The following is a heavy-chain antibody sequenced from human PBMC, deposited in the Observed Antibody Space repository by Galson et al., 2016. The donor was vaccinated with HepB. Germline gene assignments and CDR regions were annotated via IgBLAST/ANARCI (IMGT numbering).Heavy chain of an antibody. CDR2: INGGGGKI. V-gene: IGHV3-23*01. CDR3: ATEYVLRSLESSSYYFYGLDV. D-gene: IGHD3-3*01. J-gene: IGHJ6*02. Sequence: SLGLSCAASGFSFSTFAMTWVRQAPGKGLEWVSTINGGGGKIHHADSVKGRFTISRDNSNNTLYLELKSLRPEDTAVYYCATEYVLRSLESSSYYFYGLDVWGQGTTVTVSS. CDR1: GFSFSTFA.